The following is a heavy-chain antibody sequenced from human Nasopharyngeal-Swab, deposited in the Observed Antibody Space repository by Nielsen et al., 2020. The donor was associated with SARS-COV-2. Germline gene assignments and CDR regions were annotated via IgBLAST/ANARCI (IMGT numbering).Heavy chain of an antibody. J-gene: IGHJ5*01. CDR2: ISPTSDYI. D-gene: IGHD4-17*01. CDR3: VRGSYGHYDS. CDR1: GFTFSSYT. Sequence: GGSLRLSCAASGFTFSSYTMNWVRQAAGKGLEWVSSISPTSDYIYYAESVKGRFTISRDNAKNSLFLQMNSLRAEETAIYYCVRGSYGHYDSWGQGALITVSS. V-gene: IGHV3-21*06.